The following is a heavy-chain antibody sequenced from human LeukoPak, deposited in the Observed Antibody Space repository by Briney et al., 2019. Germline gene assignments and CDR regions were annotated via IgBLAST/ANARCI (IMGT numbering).Heavy chain of an antibody. Sequence: GASVTVSCKVSGYTLTKLSMHWVRQAPGKGLEWMGGFDPEDGETIYAQKFQGRVTMTKDTSTDTAHMDLSSLRSEDTAVYYCTIAQDYHDSSGYYLEYYFDFWGQGTLVTVSS. V-gene: IGHV1-24*01. CDR2: FDPEDGET. CDR3: TIAQDYHDSSGYYLEYYFDF. D-gene: IGHD3-22*01. CDR1: GYTLTKLS. J-gene: IGHJ4*02.